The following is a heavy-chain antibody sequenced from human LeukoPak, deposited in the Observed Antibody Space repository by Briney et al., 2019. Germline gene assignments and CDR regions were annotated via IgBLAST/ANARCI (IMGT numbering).Heavy chain of an antibody. CDR2: IKQDGSEK. Sequence: GGSLRLSCAASGFTFSSYWMSWVRQAPGKGLEWVANIKQDGSEKYYVDSVKGRFTISRDNAKNSLYLQMNSLRAEDTAVYYCARVRGGSYSSRFDYWGQGTLVTVSS. CDR1: GFTFSSYW. CDR3: ARVRGGSYSSRFDY. J-gene: IGHJ4*02. D-gene: IGHD1-26*01. V-gene: IGHV3-7*01.